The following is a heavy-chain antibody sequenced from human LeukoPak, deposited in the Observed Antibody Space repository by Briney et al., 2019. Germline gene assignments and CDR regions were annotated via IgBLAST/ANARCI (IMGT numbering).Heavy chain of an antibody. CDR3: ARDQFSMVVRSAFDI. CDR1: GFTFSSYA. J-gene: IGHJ3*02. D-gene: IGHD3-10*01. Sequence: PGGSLRLSCAASGFTFSSYAMNWVRQAPGKGLEWVAVISNDGANKYYADSVKGRFTISRDNSKNTLYLQMNSMRAADTAVYYCARDQFSMVVRSAFDIWGQGTMVTVSS. V-gene: IGHV3-30-3*01. CDR2: ISNDGANK.